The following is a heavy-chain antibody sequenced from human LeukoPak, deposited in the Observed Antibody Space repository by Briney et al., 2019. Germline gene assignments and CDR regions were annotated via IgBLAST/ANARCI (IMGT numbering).Heavy chain of an antibody. Sequence: GGSLRLSCAASGFIFNKHAMSWVRQAPGKGLEWVSGLSGSGSSTDYADSVKGRFTVSRDNSKNTLYLQMNSLRAEDTAVYYCASNLLGYCSGGSCYTTYGFDYWGQGTLVTVSS. V-gene: IGHV3-23*01. D-gene: IGHD2-15*01. CDR2: LSGSGSST. CDR1: GFIFNKHA. J-gene: IGHJ4*02. CDR3: ASNLLGYCSGGSCYTTYGFDY.